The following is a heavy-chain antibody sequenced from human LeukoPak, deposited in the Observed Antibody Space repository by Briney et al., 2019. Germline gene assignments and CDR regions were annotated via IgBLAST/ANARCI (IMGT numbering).Heavy chain of an antibody. D-gene: IGHD2-21*02. CDR1: GFTFDDYG. Sequence: PGGSLRLSCAASGFTFDDYGMSWVRQAPGKGVGWVSGINWNGGSTGYADSVKGRFTISRDNAKNSLYLQMNSLRVEDTAVYYCTRDGGYGCSPMACYFRFDPWGQGTLVTVSS. CDR3: TRDGGYGCSPMACYFRFDP. CDR2: INWNGGST. V-gene: IGHV3-20*04. J-gene: IGHJ5*02.